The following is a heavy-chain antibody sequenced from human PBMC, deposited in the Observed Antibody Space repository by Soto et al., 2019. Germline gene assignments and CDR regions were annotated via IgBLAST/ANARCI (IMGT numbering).Heavy chain of an antibody. J-gene: IGHJ5*02. D-gene: IGHD2-2*01. V-gene: IGHV4-59*01. Sequence: KPSETLSLTCTVSGGSISSYYWSWIRQPPGKGLEWIAYIYYSGNTNYNPSLKSRVTISLDTSKNQFSLNLNSVTAADTAVYYCATSQSAAMVFDPWGQGTLVTVSS. CDR3: ATSQSAAMVFDP. CDR2: IYYSGNT. CDR1: GGSISSYY.